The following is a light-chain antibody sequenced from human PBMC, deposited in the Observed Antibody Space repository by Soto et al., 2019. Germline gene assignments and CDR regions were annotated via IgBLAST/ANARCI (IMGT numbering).Light chain of an antibody. CDR2: DAS. V-gene: IGKV1-39*01. Sequence: DIQMTQSPSSLSASVGGRATITCRASQTISTYLNWYQQKPGKAPRLLIYDASSLQSGVPSRFSGSGSGTHFTLTISSLQAEDFATYYCQQIHSIPITFGQGTRWRL. CDR3: QQIHSIPIT. CDR1: QTISTY. J-gene: IGKJ5*01.